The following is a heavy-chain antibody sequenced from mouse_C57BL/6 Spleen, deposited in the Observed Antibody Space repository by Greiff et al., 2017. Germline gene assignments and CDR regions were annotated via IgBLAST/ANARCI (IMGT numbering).Heavy chain of an antibody. CDR3: ARSYSNYWYFDV. Sequence: EVMLVESEGGLVQPGSSMKLSCTASGFTFSDYYLAWVRQVPEKGLEWVANINYDGSSTYYLDSLKSRFIISRDNAKNILYLQMSSLKSEDTATYYCARSYSNYWYFDVGGTGTTVTVAS. J-gene: IGHJ1*03. CDR2: INYDGSST. V-gene: IGHV5-16*01. CDR1: GFTFSDYY. D-gene: IGHD2-5*01.